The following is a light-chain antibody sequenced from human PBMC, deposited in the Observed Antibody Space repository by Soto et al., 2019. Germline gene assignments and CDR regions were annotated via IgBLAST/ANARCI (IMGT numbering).Light chain of an antibody. CDR2: RTS. V-gene: IGKV3-15*01. CDR1: ENVRSN. CDR3: QHYANWPLT. Sequence: EIVLTQSPATLSLSPGEGASLSCGASENVRSNYIVWYQQKPGQTPRLLIYRTSIRATGVPARFSGSASGTEFTLTITSLQSEDFAVYYCQHYANWPLTFGGGTKIESK. J-gene: IGKJ4*01.